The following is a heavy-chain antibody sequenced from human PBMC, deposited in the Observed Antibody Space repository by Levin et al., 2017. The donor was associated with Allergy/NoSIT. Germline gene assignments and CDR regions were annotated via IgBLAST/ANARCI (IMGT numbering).Heavy chain of an antibody. CDR2: ISWNSGSI. D-gene: IGHD3-10*01. CDR3: ARDNIGLPDAFDI. CDR1: GFTFDDYA. J-gene: IGHJ3*02. Sequence: SLKISCAASGFTFDDYAMHWVRQAPGKGLEWVSGISWNSGSIGYADSVKGQFTISRDNAKNSLYLQMNSLRTEDTALYYCARDNIGLPDAFDIWGQGTMVIVSS. V-gene: IGHV3-9*01.